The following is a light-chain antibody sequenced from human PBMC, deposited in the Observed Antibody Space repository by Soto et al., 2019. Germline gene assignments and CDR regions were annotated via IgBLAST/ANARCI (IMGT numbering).Light chain of an antibody. J-gene: IGLJ3*02. CDR3: CSYTGSSTWV. CDR2: EVS. Sequence: QSALTQPASVSGSPGQSITISCTETSSDVGSYNLVSWYQQHPGKAPKLMIYEVSKRPSGVSNRFSGSKSGNTASLTISGLQAEDEADYYCCSYTGSSTWVFGGGTKLTVL. CDR1: SSDVGSYNL. V-gene: IGLV2-23*02.